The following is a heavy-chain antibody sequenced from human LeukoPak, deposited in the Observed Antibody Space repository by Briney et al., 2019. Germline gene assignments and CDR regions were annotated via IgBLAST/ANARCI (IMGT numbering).Heavy chain of an antibody. D-gene: IGHD6-19*01. V-gene: IGHV4-59*01. Sequence: SSETLSLTCTVSGGSISSYYWSWIRQPPGKGLEWIGYIYYSGSTNYNPSLKSRVTISVDTSKNQFSLKLSSVTAADTAVYYCAGGWYSSGWYYNSDTSYYGMDVWGQGTTVTVSS. CDR2: IYYSGST. J-gene: IGHJ6*02. CDR3: AGGWYSSGWYYNSDTSYYGMDV. CDR1: GGSISSYY.